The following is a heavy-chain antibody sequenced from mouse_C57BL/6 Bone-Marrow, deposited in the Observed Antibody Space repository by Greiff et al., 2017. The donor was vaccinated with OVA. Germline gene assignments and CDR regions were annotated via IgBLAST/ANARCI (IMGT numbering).Heavy chain of an antibody. J-gene: IGHJ3*01. D-gene: IGHD2-3*01. CDR3: ARRWLLRVWFAY. Sequence: QVQLQQSGAELVRPGTSVKVSCKASGYAFTHYLIAWVKQRPGQGLELIGVINPGSGGTNYNEKFKGKATLTADKSSSTAYMQLSSLTSEDSAVYFCARRWLLRVWFAYWGQGTLVTVSA. CDR1: GYAFTHYL. CDR2: INPGSGGT. V-gene: IGHV1-54*01.